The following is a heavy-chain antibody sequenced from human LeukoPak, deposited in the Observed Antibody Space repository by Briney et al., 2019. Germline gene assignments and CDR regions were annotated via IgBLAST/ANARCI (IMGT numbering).Heavy chain of an antibody. D-gene: IGHD3-22*01. CDR3: AKDYYDSSGDWYFDL. V-gene: IGHV1-2*02. CDR2: INPNSGGT. CDR1: GYTFTGYY. J-gene: IGHJ2*01. Sequence: GASVKVSCKASGYTFTGYYMHWVRQAPGQGLEWMGWINPNSGGTNYAQKFQGRVTMTRDTSISTAYMELSRLRSDDTAVYYCAKDYYDSSGDWYFDLWGRGTLVTVSS.